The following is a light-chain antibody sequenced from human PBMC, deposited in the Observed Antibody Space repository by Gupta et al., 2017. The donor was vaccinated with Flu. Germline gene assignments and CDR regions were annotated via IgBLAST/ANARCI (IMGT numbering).Light chain of an antibody. CDR2: EVS. CDR3: NSYAGNSLV. CDR1: SDVGGYNY. J-gene: IGLJ2*01. Sequence: SDVGGYNYVSWFQQYPGKAPKLIIYEVSRRPSGVPDRFSGSKSGNTASLTVSGLQTEAEADYYCNSYAGNSLVFGGGTKLTVL. V-gene: IGLV2-8*01.